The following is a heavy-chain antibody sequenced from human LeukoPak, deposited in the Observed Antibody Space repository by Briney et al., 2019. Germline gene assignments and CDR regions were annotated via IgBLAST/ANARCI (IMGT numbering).Heavy chain of an antibody. D-gene: IGHD6-19*01. Sequence: GGSLRLSCAASGFTFSDYCMSWIRQAPGKGLEWVSYIRSSNSYTNYADSVKGRFTISRDNAKNTLYLQMNSLRAEDTAVYYCARALAVAGTGGFDPWGQGTLVTVSS. CDR1: GFTFSDYC. CDR2: IRSSNSYT. J-gene: IGHJ5*02. V-gene: IGHV3-11*06. CDR3: ARALAVAGTGGFDP.